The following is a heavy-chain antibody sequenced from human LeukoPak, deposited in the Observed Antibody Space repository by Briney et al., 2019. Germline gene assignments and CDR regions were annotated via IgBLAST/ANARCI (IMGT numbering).Heavy chain of an antibody. J-gene: IGHJ4*02. CDR2: IYYSGST. V-gene: IGHV4-39*07. CDR1: GGSISSSSYY. D-gene: IGHD3-3*01. Sequence: SETLSLTCTVSGGSISSSSYYWGWIRQPPGKGLEWIGSIYYSGSTYYNPSLKSRVTISVDTSKNQFSLKLSSVTAADTAVYYCASADTIFASWGTFYYFDYWGQGTLVTVSS. CDR3: ASADTIFASWGTFYYFDY.